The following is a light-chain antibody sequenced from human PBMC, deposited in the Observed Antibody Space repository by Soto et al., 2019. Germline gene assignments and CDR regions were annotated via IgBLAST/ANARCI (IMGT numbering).Light chain of an antibody. J-gene: IGLJ2*01. CDR1: SGTIGNDY. CDR3: QSYDVRSQAMF. Sequence: NFMLTQPHSVSESPGQTVTISCTGSSGTIGNDYVQWYQQRPGSAPTTVIYEDNHRPSGGPDRFSGSIDRSSNSASLTISGLKPEDEADYYCQSYDVRSQAMFFGGGTKVTVL. CDR2: EDN. V-gene: IGLV6-57*02.